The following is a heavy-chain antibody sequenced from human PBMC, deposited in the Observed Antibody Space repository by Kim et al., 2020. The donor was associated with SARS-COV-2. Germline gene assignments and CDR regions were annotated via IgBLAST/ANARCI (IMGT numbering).Heavy chain of an antibody. J-gene: IGHJ6*02. V-gene: IGHV3-13*05. CDR1: GFTFSSYD. CDR3: ARGAYCGGDCYQRPGYGMDV. Sequence: GGSLRLSCAASGFTFSSYDMHWVRQATGKGLEWVSAIGTAGDPYYPGSVKGRFTISRENAKNSLYLQMNSLRAGDTAVYYCARGAYCGGDCYQRPGYGMDVWGQGTTVTVSS. D-gene: IGHD2-21*01. CDR2: IGTAGDP.